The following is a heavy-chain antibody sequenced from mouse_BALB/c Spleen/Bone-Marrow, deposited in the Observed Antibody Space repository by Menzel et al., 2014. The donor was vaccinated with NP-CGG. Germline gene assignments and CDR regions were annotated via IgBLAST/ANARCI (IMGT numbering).Heavy chain of an antibody. Sequence: VQLKDSGAELVKPGASVKLSCTASGFNIKDTYMHWVKQRPEQGLEWIGRIDPANGNTKYVPKFQGKATITADTSSNTAYLQLSSLTSEDTAVYYCARYGNYCYAMDYWGQGTSVTVSS. J-gene: IGHJ4*01. V-gene: IGHV14-3*02. CDR1: GFNIKDTY. D-gene: IGHD2-1*01. CDR2: IDPANGNT. CDR3: ARYGNYCYAMDY.